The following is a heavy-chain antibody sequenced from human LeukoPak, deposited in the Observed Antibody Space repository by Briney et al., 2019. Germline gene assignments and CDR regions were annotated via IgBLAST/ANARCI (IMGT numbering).Heavy chain of an antibody. D-gene: IGHD3-3*01. CDR2: IKQDGSEK. V-gene: IGHV3-7*01. CDR3: ARDALLYDFWSGYPPAFDY. CDR1: GFTFSSYW. J-gene: IGHJ4*02. Sequence: TGGSLRLSCAASGFTFSSYWMSWVRQAPGKGREWVANIKQDGSEKYYVDSVKGRFTISRDNAKNSLYLQMNSLRAEDTAVYYCARDALLYDFWSGYPPAFDYWGQGTLVIVSS.